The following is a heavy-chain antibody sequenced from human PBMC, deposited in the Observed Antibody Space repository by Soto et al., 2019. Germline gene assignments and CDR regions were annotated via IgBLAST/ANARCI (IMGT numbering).Heavy chain of an antibody. Sequence: QVQLQQWGAGLLKPSETLSLTCAVYGGSFSDYSWNWIRQSPGRGMEWVGEIIHSGVTNYTPSLKSRVAMSVGTSKNQFSLRLSSVLAADSAVYYCGRALRRIGVRGKHPGIDFWGQGTLVTVSS. J-gene: IGHJ4*02. CDR3: GRALRRIGVRGKHPGIDF. CDR2: IIHSGVT. D-gene: IGHD3-10*01. CDR1: GGSFSDYS. V-gene: IGHV4-34*12.